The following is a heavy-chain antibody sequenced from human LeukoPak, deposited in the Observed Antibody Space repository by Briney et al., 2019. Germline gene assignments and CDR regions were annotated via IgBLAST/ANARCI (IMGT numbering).Heavy chain of an antibody. CDR2: IYYSGAN. J-gene: IGHJ4*02. D-gene: IGHD6-19*01. CDR1: CSSMSSSSYY. Sequence: SETLSLTCTVSCSSMSSSSYYWGWIRQSPGKGLEWIGSIYYSGANHYNLCLKSRVTMSVDTSKTQFSVKLTSVTATDTAVYYCVRVRGYWLVRGYLDYWGQGTQVTVSS. CDR3: VRVRGYWLVRGYLDY. V-gene: IGHV4-39*02.